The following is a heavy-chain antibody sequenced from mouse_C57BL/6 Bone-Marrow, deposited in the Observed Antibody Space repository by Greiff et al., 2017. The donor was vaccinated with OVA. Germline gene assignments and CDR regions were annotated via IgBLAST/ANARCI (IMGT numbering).Heavy chain of an antibody. CDR3: ARERYGSSFAWFAY. Sequence: QVQLQQPGAELVKPGASVKLSCKASGYTFTSYWMQWVKQRPGQGLEWIGEIDPSDSYTTYNQKFKGKATLTVDTSSSTAYMQLSSLTSEDSAVYYCARERYGSSFAWFAYWGQGTLVTVSA. J-gene: IGHJ3*01. CDR2: IDPSDSYT. V-gene: IGHV1-50*01. D-gene: IGHD1-1*01. CDR1: GYTFTSYW.